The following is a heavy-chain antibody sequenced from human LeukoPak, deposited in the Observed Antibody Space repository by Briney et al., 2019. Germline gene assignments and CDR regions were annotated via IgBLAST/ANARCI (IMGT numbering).Heavy chain of an antibody. V-gene: IGHV1-18*01. CDR1: GYTFTTYS. Sequence: GASVKVSCKASGYTFTTYSITWVRQAPGQGLEWMGWVSAYNGNTNYAQKFQGRVTMTTDTSTGTAYMELRNLRSDDTAVYYCARYYYGSGSSDFDYWGQGTLVTVSS. CDR3: ARYYYGSGSSDFDY. D-gene: IGHD3-10*01. CDR2: VSAYNGNT. J-gene: IGHJ4*02.